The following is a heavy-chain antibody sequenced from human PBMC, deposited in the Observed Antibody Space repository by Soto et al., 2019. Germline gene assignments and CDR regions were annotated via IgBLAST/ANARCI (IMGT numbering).Heavy chain of an antibody. J-gene: IGHJ6*02. CDR1: GFTFSSYG. CDR2: ISYDGSNK. CDR3: AKGQFYRYYYYGMDV. V-gene: IGHV3-30*18. Sequence: GGSLRLSCAASGFTFSSYGMHWVRQAPGKGLEWVAVISYDGSNKYYADSVKGRFTISRDNSKNTLYLQMNSLRAEDTAVYYCAKGQFYRYYYYGMDVWGQRTTVTVSS.